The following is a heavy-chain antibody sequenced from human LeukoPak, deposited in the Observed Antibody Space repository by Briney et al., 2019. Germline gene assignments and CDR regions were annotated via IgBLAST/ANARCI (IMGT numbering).Heavy chain of an antibody. V-gene: IGHV4-34*01. CDR3: AREAYCGGDCSNWFDP. J-gene: IGHJ5*02. D-gene: IGHD2-21*02. Sequence: PSETLSLTCAVYGGSFSGYYWSWIRQPPGKGLEWIGEINHSGSTNYNPSLKSRVTISVDTSKNQFSLKLSSVTAADAAVYYCAREAYCGGDCSNWFDPWGQGTLVTVSS. CDR2: INHSGST. CDR1: GGSFSGYY.